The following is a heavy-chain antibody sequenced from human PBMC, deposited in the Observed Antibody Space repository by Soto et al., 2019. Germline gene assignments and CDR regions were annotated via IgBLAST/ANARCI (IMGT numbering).Heavy chain of an antibody. J-gene: IGHJ5*02. CDR2: ISYDGSNK. V-gene: IGHV3-30-3*01. D-gene: IGHD3-10*01. Sequence: GGSLRLSWAASGFTFSSYAMHWVRQAPGKGLEWVAVISYDGSNKYYADSVKGRFTISRDNSKNTLYLQMNSLRAEDTAVYYCAREGSKSGSYYTNLIWGWFDPWGQGTLVTVSS. CDR3: AREGSKSGSYYTNLIWGWFDP. CDR1: GFTFSSYA.